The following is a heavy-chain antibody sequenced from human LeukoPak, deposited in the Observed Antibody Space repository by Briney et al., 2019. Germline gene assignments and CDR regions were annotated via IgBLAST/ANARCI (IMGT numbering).Heavy chain of an antibody. CDR3: ARDKRYCSSGRCWGVQFGP. Sequence: GGSLRVSCAAFGFTVSTNYMSWVRQAPGKGPEYISIIYRSGDTYYADSVKGRFTISRDNSKNTLYLKMNRLRAEDTAMYYCARDKRYCSSGRCWGVQFGPWGQGTLVTVSS. CDR1: GFTVSTNY. CDR2: IYRSGDT. V-gene: IGHV3-66*01. J-gene: IGHJ5*02. D-gene: IGHD2-15*01.